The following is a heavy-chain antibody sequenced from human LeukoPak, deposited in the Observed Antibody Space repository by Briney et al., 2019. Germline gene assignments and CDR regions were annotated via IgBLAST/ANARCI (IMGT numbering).Heavy chain of an antibody. D-gene: IGHD4-17*01. CDR1: GFTFSSYG. Sequence: GGSLRLSCAESGFTFSSYGMQWVRQAPGKGLEWVAFIRYDGSNKYYADSVKGRFTISRDNSKNTLYLQMNSLRAEDTAVYYCAKDSYGDYEGYYFDYWGQGTLVTVSS. V-gene: IGHV3-30*02. CDR3: AKDSYGDYEGYYFDY. J-gene: IGHJ4*02. CDR2: IRYDGSNK.